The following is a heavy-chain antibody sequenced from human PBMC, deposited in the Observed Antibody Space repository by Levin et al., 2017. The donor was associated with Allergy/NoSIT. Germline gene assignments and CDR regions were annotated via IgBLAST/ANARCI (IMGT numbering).Heavy chain of an antibody. J-gene: IGHJ4*02. D-gene: IGHD6-13*01. CDR3: SRLSRGAAAGFDY. Sequence: SETLSLTCTVSGGSISSYYWSWIRQPPGKGLEWIGYIYSSGSTNYYPSLKSRVTISVDTSKNQFSLKLSSVTAADTAVYYCSRLSRGAAAGFDYWGQGTLVTVSS. V-gene: IGHV4-59*08. CDR2: IYSSGST. CDR1: GGSISSYY.